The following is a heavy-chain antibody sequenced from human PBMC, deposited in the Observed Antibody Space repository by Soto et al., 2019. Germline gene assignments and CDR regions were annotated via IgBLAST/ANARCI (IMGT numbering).Heavy chain of an antibody. V-gene: IGHV1-69*12. Sequence: QVQLVQSGAEVKKPGSSVKVSCKASGGTFSSYAISWVRQAPGQGLEWMGGIIPIFGTANYAQKFQGRVTITAYESTSTAFMDLTSLRSEDTAVYYCARQITMVRGVKGFDYWGQGTLVTVFS. CDR3: ARQITMVRGVKGFDY. D-gene: IGHD3-10*01. CDR1: GGTFSSYA. J-gene: IGHJ4*02. CDR2: IIPIFGTA.